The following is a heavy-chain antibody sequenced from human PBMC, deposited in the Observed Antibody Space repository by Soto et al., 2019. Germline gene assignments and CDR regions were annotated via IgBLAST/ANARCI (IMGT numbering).Heavy chain of an antibody. V-gene: IGHV3-7*01. J-gene: IGHJ5*02. Sequence: GGSLRLSCAASGFTFSSYWMSWVRQAPGKGLEWVANIKQDGSEKYYVDSVKGRFTISRDNAKNSLYLQMNSLRAEDTAVYYCAREWGWFGGYSSSWGRLVLYNWFDPWGQGTLVTVSS. CDR2: IKQDGSEK. CDR3: AREWGWFGGYSSSWGRLVLYNWFDP. D-gene: IGHD6-13*01. CDR1: GFTFSSYW.